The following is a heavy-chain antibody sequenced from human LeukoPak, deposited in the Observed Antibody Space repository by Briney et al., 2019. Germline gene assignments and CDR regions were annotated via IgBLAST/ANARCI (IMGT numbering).Heavy chain of an antibody. CDR2: IYYSGST. D-gene: IGHD5-24*01. J-gene: IGHJ4*02. V-gene: IGHV4-31*03. CDR3: ARQLTTKINFDY. Sequence: SETLSPTCTVSGGSISSGGYYWSWIRQHPGKGLEWIGYIYYSGSTYYNPSLKSRVTISVDTSKNQFSLKLSSVTAADTAVYYCARQLTTKINFDYWGQGTLVTVSS. CDR1: GGSISSGGYY.